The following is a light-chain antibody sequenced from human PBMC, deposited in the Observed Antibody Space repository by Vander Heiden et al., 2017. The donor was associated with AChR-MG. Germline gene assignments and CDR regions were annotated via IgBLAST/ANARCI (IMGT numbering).Light chain of an antibody. Sequence: QSVLTQPPSASGAPGQRVPISCSGGPSNVGDHNVHWYQVIPGRAPNRPIFANNRRPSGVPDRFAGSKSGTSASLAISGLQTEDEGDVYCAVWDDSLNRVVCGGGTKLTVL. CDR3: AVWDDSLNRVV. CDR2: ANN. J-gene: IGLJ2*01. CDR1: PSNVGDHN. V-gene: IGLV1-44*01.